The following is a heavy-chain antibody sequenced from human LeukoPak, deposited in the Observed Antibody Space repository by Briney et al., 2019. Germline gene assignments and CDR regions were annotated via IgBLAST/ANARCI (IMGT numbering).Heavy chain of an antibody. CDR1: GYTFTSYG. J-gene: IGHJ4*02. CDR3: ATYSSGWYGGGFYY. Sequence: ASVKVSCKASGYTFTSYGISWVRQAPGQGLEWMGWISAYNGNTNYAQKLQGRVTMTTDTSTSTAYMELRSLRSDDTAVYYCATYSSGWYGGGFYYWGQGTLVTVSS. D-gene: IGHD6-19*01. CDR2: ISAYNGNT. V-gene: IGHV1-18*01.